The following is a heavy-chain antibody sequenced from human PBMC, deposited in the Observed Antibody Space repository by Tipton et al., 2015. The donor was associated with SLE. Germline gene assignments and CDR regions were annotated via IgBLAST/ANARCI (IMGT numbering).Heavy chain of an antibody. CDR2: ISNDGSEK. CDR3: ARDRGDGYIQIDY. CDR1: GFTFSRYA. V-gene: IGHV3-30*04. Sequence: SLRLSCAASGFTFSRYALHWVRQAPGKGLECVAVISNDGSEKHYADSVKGRFIISRDNSKNTLYLQVNSLRAEDTAVYYCARDRGDGYIQIDYWGQGTLVAVSS. D-gene: IGHD5-24*01. J-gene: IGHJ4*02.